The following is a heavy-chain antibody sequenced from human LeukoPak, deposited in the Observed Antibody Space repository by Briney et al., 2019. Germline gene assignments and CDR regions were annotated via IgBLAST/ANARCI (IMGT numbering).Heavy chain of an antibody. CDR2: FRGKTYGGTG. J-gene: IGHJ4*02. V-gene: IGHV3-49*03. Sequence: GGSLRLSCTASGFTFGDYAMNWFRQAPGKGLEGVGFFRGKTYGGTGEYAASVKGRFTISRDDSKSIAHLQMNSLKTEDTAVYYCTRSESGTYKGGFDFWGQGTLVTVSS. CDR1: GFTFGDYA. CDR3: TRSESGTYKGGFDF. D-gene: IGHD1-26*01.